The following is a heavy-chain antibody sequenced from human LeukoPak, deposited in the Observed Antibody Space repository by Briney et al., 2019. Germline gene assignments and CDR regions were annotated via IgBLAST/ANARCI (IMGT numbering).Heavy chain of an antibody. J-gene: IGHJ4*02. Sequence: PSETLSLTCTVSGASIINSAVHYWTWIRQRPGKGLEWLAYIYLSGSTYYNPSLKNRTSISIDTSKNQFSLKMKSVTAADTAVYFCARVKGSTSYFDSWGQGTLVTVSS. D-gene: IGHD2-2*01. V-gene: IGHV4-31*03. CDR3: ARVKGSTSYFDS. CDR1: GASIINSAVHY. CDR2: IYLSGST.